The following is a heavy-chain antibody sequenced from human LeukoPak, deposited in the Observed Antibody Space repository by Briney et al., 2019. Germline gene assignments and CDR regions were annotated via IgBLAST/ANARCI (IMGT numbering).Heavy chain of an antibody. CDR2: IYYSGST. J-gene: IGHJ3*02. Sequence: SETLSLTCTVSGGSISSYYWSWIRQPPGKGLEWIGYIYYSGSTYYNPSLKSRVTISVDRSKNQFSLKLSSVTAADTAVYYCARGALPSAFDIWGQGTMVTVSS. CDR3: ARGALPSAFDI. V-gene: IGHV4-59*12. CDR1: GGSISSYY.